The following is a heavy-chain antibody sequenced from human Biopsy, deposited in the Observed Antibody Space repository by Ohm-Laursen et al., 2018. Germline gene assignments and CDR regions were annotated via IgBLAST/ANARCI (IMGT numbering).Heavy chain of an antibody. CDR3: ARAGRYCSGGGCYSWFDS. J-gene: IGHJ5*01. CDR1: GFSFSDNY. V-gene: IGHV3-72*01. CDR2: ISDQANSYTT. D-gene: IGHD2-15*01. Sequence: SLRLSCADSGFSFSDNYIYWVRQAPGTGLEWVGRISDQANSYTTDYAATVKGRFTISRDDSKNSLYLQMNSLKTEDTALYYCARAGRYCSGGGCYSWFDSWGQGTLVTVSS.